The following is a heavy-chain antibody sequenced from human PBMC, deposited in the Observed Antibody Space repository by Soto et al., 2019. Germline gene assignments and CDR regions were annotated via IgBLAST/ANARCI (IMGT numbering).Heavy chain of an antibody. V-gene: IGHV3-11*06. CDR1: GFTFSDYY. CDR3: AREGLNDFWSGYSTPIDY. Sequence: GGSLRLSCAASGFTFSDYYMSWIRQAPGKGLEWVSYISSSSSYTNYADSVKGRFTISRDNAKNSLYLQMNSLRAEDTAVCYCAREGLNDFWSGYSTPIDYWGQGTLVTVSS. CDR2: ISSSSSYT. D-gene: IGHD3-3*01. J-gene: IGHJ4*02.